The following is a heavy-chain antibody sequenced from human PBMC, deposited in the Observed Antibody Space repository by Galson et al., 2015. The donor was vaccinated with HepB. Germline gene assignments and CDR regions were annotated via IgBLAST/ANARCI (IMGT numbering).Heavy chain of an antibody. V-gene: IGHV3-66*03. Sequence: SLRLSCAASAFNVTNNYMSWVRQAPGKGLDWVSVIYRNGSTYYADSVKGRFTISRDNSKNTVYLQMNSLGAEDTAVYYCARDQGDDYLNYYYFFGMDIWGQGTTVTVSS. D-gene: IGHD4-11*01. J-gene: IGHJ6*02. CDR3: ARDQGDDYLNYYYFFGMDI. CDR1: AFNVTNNY. CDR2: IYRNGST.